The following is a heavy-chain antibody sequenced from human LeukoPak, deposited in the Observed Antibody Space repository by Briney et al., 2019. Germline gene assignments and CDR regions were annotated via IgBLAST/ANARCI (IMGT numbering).Heavy chain of an antibody. Sequence: PGGSLRLSCAASGFTFSSYGMHWVRQAPGKGLEWVAVIWYDGSNKYYADSVKGRFTISRDNSKNTLYLQMNSLRAEDTAVYYCAREHGEGLFDYWGQGTLVTVSS. CDR2: IWYDGSNK. CDR3: AREHGEGLFDY. D-gene: IGHD7-27*01. J-gene: IGHJ4*02. CDR1: GFTFSSYG. V-gene: IGHV3-33*01.